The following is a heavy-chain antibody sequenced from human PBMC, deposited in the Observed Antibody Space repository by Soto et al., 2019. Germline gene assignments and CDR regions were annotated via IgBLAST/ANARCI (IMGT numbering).Heavy chain of an antibody. V-gene: IGHV3-23*01. CDR3: ARGARYQLPKKGDYHYYYMDV. Sequence: PGGSLRLSCAASGFTFSSYAMSWVRQAPGKGLEWVSAISGNGSNKYYADSVKGRFTISRDNSKNTLYLQMNSLRAEDTAVYYCARGARYQLPKKGDYHYYYMDVWGKGTTVTVSS. D-gene: IGHD2-2*01. J-gene: IGHJ6*03. CDR2: ISGNGSNK. CDR1: GFTFSSYA.